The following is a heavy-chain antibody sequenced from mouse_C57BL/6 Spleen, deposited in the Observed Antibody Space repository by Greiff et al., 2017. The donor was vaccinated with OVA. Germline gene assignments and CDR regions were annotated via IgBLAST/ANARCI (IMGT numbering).Heavy chain of an antibody. CDR2: INYDGSST. CDR3: ARDRDGYYSLWYFDV. V-gene: IGHV5-16*01. Sequence: DVKLVESEGGLVQPGSSMKLSCTASGFTFSDYYMAWVRQVPEKGLEWVANINYDGSSTYYLDSLKSRFIISRDNAKNILYLQMSSLKSEDTATYYCARDRDGYYSLWYFDVWGTGTTVTVSS. D-gene: IGHD2-3*01. J-gene: IGHJ1*03. CDR1: GFTFSDYY.